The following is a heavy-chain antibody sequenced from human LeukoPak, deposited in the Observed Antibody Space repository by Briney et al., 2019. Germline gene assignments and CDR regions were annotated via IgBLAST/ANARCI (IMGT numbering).Heavy chain of an antibody. D-gene: IGHD3-22*01. V-gene: IGHV5-51*01. CDR2: IYPGDSDT. CDR3: ARHTDCYDSSGYYYKRRYYYYGMDV. J-gene: IGHJ6*02. Sequence: GESLKISCKGSGYGFTSYWIGWVRQMPGKGLEWMGIIYPGDSDTRYSPSFQGQVTISADKSISTAYLQWSSLKASDTAMYYCARHTDCYDSSGYYYKRRYYYYGMDVWGQGTTVTVSS. CDR1: GYGFTSYW.